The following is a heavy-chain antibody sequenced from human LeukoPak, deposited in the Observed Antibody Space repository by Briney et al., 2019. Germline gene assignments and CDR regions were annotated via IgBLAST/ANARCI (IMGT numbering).Heavy chain of an antibody. CDR1: GGTFSSYA. J-gene: IGHJ5*02. Sequence: GASVKVSCKASGGTFSSYAISWVRQAPGQGLEWMGGIIPIFGTANYAQKFQGRVTITADESTSTAYMELSSLRSEDTAVYYCARGYCSSTSCYFDWFDPWGQGTLVTVSS. V-gene: IGHV1-69*13. CDR3: ARGYCSSTSCYFDWFDP. CDR2: IIPIFGTA. D-gene: IGHD2-2*01.